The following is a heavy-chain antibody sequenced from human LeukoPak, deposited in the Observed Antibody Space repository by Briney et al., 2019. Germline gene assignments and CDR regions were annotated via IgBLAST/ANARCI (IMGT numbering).Heavy chain of an antibody. V-gene: IGHV4-61*01. CDR3: ARVSGNSSGWYLAFDI. CDR2: IYYSGST. D-gene: IGHD6-19*01. Sequence: SETLSLTCTVSGGSVSSGSYYWSWIRQPPGKGLEWIGYIYYSGSTNYNPSLKSRVTISVDTSKNQFSLKLSSVTAADTAVYYCARVSGNSSGWYLAFDIWGQGTMVTVSS. CDR1: GGSVSSGSYY. J-gene: IGHJ3*02.